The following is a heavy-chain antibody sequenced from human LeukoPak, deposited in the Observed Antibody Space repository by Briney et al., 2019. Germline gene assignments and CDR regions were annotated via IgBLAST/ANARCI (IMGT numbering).Heavy chain of an antibody. J-gene: IGHJ4*02. CDR2: IIPILGIA. CDR3: ARLRLGDGYNSPVDY. D-gene: IGHD5-24*01. CDR1: GGTFSSYA. V-gene: IGHV1-69*04. Sequence: ASVNVSCMASGGTFSSYAISWVRQPPGQGLEWMGRIIPILGIANYAQKFQGRVTITADKSTSTAYMELSSLRSEDTAVYYCARLRLGDGYNSPVDYWGQGTLVTVSS.